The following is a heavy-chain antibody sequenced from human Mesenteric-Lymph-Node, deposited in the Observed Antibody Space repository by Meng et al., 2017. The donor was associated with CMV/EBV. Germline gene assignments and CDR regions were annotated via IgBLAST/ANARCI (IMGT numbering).Heavy chain of an antibody. Sequence: SETLSLTCTVSRYSISSGYYWGWIRQPPGKGLEWIGEINHSGSTNYNPSLKSRVTISVDTSKNQFSLKLSSVTAADTAVYYCARDPKGGIDYWGQGTLVTVSS. J-gene: IGHJ4*02. V-gene: IGHV4-38-2*02. CDR1: RYSISSGYY. CDR3: ARDPKGGIDY. CDR2: INHSGST. D-gene: IGHD3-16*01.